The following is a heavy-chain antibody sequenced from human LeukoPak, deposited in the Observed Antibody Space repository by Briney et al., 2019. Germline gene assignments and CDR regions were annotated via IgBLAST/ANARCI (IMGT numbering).Heavy chain of an antibody. V-gene: IGHV4-34*01. CDR2: INHSGST. J-gene: IGHJ6*03. D-gene: IGHD3-10*01. CDR1: GGSFSGYY. CDR3: ARGDYYGSGSYFGYYYYMDV. Sequence: SETLSLTCAVYGGSFSGYYWSWIRQPPGKGLEWIGEINHSGSTNYNPSLKSRVTISVDTSKNQFSLKLSSVTAADTAVYYCARGDYYGSGSYFGYYYYMDVWGKGTTITVSS.